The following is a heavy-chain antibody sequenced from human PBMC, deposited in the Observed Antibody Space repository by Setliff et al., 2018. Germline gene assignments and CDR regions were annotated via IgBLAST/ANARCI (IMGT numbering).Heavy chain of an antibody. CDR3: AKEYVVNSFVSNSHQHYGLDV. CDR2: IYTSGAT. D-gene: IGHD2-21*01. Sequence: SETLSLTCTVSGASLSSGSYYWSWIRQSAGTGLEWIGRIYTSGATTYSPSLKSRVSISADTSKNLFSLRLKSVTAADTAVYYCAKEYVVNSFVSNSHQHYGLDVWGQGTTVTVSS. CDR1: GASLSSGSYY. J-gene: IGHJ6*02. V-gene: IGHV4-61*02.